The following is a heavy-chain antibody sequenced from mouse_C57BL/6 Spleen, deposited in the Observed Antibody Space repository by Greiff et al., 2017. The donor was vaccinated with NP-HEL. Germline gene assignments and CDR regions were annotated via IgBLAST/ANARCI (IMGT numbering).Heavy chain of an antibody. CDR2: IDPSDSYT. J-gene: IGHJ1*03. CDR1: GYTFTSYW. CDR3: ARGGRRSFDV. V-gene: IGHV1-69*01. Sequence: QVQLQQPGAELVMPGASVKLSCKASGYTFTSYWMHWVKQRPGQGLAWIGEIDPSDSYTNYNQKFKGKSTLTVDKSSSTAYMQLSSLTSEDSAVYYCARGGRRSFDVWGTGTTVTVSS.